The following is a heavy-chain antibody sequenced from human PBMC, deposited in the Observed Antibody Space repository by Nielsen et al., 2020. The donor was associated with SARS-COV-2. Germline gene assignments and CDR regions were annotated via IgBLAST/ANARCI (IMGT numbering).Heavy chain of an antibody. V-gene: IGHV3-53*04. CDR2: IYSGGST. CDR3: ASIDILTGLDY. Sequence: GESLKISCAASGLTVSSNYMSWVRQAPGKGLEWVSVIYSGGSTYYADSVKGRFTISRHNSKNTLYLQMNSLRAEDTAVYYCASIDILTGLDYWGQGTLVTVSS. D-gene: IGHD3-9*01. J-gene: IGHJ4*02. CDR1: GLTVSSNY.